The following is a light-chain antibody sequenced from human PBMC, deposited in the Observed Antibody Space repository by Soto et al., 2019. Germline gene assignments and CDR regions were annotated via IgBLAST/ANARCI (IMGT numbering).Light chain of an antibody. Sequence: DIQMTQSPSSLSASVGDTVTITCRASQTIGSYLSWYHQIPGKPPKLLIYAVSRLQSGVPSRFRGSGSGTDFTLTISSLQPEDFATYYCQHSLNTPYSFGRGT. CDR3: QHSLNTPYS. CDR2: AVS. J-gene: IGKJ2*03. V-gene: IGKV1-39*01. CDR1: QTIGSY.